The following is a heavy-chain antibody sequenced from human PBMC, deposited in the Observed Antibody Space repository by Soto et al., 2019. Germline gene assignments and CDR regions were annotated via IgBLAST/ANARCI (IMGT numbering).Heavy chain of an antibody. CDR3: ARERYNSGWYAY. CDR2: ISPYNVNT. J-gene: IGHJ4*02. D-gene: IGHD6-19*01. Sequence: QVQLVQSGAEVKKPGASVKVSCKASGYSFSTYGISWVRQARGQGLEWMGWISPYNVNTNYAQSLQGRLTVTTDTSTSTAYMALTRLTSADPDLYYCARERYNSGWYAYWGQGTLVTVSS. CDR1: GYSFSTYG. V-gene: IGHV1-18*01.